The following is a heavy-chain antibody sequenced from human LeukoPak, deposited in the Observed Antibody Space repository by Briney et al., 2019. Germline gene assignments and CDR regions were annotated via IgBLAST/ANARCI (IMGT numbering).Heavy chain of an antibody. CDR2: IIPIFGTA. Sequence: ASVKVSCKASGGTFSSYAINWVRQAPGQGLEWMGGIIPIFGTANYAQKFQGRVTITTDESTSTAYMELSSLRSEDTAVYYCARNPIAAAGRWFDPWGQGTLVTVSS. V-gene: IGHV1-69*05. J-gene: IGHJ5*02. D-gene: IGHD6-13*01. CDR3: ARNPIAAAGRWFDP. CDR1: GGTFSSYA.